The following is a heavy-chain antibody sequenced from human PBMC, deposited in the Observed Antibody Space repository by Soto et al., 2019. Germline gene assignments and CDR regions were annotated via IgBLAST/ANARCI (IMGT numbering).Heavy chain of an antibody. CDR3: ARVASDYINSVDH. CDR1: GFIFNAYA. D-gene: IGHD4-4*01. J-gene: IGHJ4*02. V-gene: IGHV3-23*01. CDR2: IGGSGGNT. Sequence: EVQLLESGGGLVQPGGSLRLSCAASGFIFNAYAMTWVRQAPGKGPEWVSAIGGSGGNTYYAASVKGRFTISRDNSKDTVNLEMNRLRVDDTAVNFCARVASDYINSVDHWGQGILVTVSS.